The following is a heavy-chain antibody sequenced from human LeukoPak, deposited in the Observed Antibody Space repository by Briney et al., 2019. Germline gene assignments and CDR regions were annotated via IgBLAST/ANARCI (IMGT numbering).Heavy chain of an antibody. Sequence: GASVKVSCKVSGYTLTELSMHWVRQAPGKALEWMGGFDPEDGETIYAQKFQGRVTMTEDTSTDTAYMELSSLRSEDTAVYYCATTHTTSPPYSSSWNLPVGFQHWGQGTLVTVSS. V-gene: IGHV1-24*01. CDR3: ATTHTTSPPYSSSWNLPVGFQH. D-gene: IGHD6-13*01. CDR2: FDPEDGET. J-gene: IGHJ1*01. CDR1: GYTLTELS.